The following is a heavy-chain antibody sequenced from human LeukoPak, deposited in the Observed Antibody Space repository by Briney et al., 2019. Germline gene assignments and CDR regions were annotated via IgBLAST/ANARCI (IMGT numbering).Heavy chain of an antibody. Sequence: GRSLRRSCAASGFTFDDYAMHWVRQAPGKGLEWVSGISWNSGSIGYADSVKGRFTISRDNAKNSLYLQMNSLRAEDTALYYCARCDSSGSDAFDIWGQGTMVTVSS. J-gene: IGHJ3*02. V-gene: IGHV3-9*01. CDR3: ARCDSSGSDAFDI. D-gene: IGHD3-22*01. CDR1: GFTFDDYA. CDR2: ISWNSGSI.